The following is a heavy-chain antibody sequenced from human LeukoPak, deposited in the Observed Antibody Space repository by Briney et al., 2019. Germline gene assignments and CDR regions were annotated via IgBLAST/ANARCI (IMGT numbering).Heavy chain of an antibody. CDR1: GFTFSSYA. Sequence: GGSLRLSCAASGFTFSSYAMSWVRQAPGKGLEWVSAISGSGGSTYYADSVKGRFTISRDNSKNTLYLQMNSLRAEGTAVYYCAKAPDIVATGGRDYWGQGTLVTVSS. CDR3: AKAPDIVATGGRDY. J-gene: IGHJ4*02. CDR2: ISGSGGST. V-gene: IGHV3-23*01. D-gene: IGHD5-12*01.